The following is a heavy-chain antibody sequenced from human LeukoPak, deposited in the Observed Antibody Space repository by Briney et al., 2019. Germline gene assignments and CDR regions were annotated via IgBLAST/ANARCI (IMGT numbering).Heavy chain of an antibody. Sequence: PSETLSLTCSVSGGSIISSNYYWGWIRQPPGKGLEWIGSIYQSGSGSSYYNPSLKSRVTISGDTSKNQFFLRLSSVTAADTAVYYCARPNCSGGSCYGNFDYWGQGTLVTVSS. V-gene: IGHV4-39*01. D-gene: IGHD2-15*01. J-gene: IGHJ4*02. CDR2: IYQSGSGSS. CDR1: GGSIISSNYY. CDR3: ARPNCSGGSCYGNFDY.